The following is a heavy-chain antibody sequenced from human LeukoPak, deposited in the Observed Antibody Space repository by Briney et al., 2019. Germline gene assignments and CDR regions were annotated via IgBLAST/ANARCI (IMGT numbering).Heavy chain of an antibody. Sequence: PGGSLRLSCAASGFTVSSNYMSWVRQAPGKGLEWVSVIYSGGSTYYADYVKGRLTTSRDNTTNTLYFQINSMLGEDTTAEYCGKGVRGVTIGYGGQGTLVSVSS. J-gene: IGHJ4*02. D-gene: IGHD3-10*01. CDR2: IYSGGST. CDR1: GFTVSSNY. CDR3: GKGVRGVTIGY. V-gene: IGHV3-66*01.